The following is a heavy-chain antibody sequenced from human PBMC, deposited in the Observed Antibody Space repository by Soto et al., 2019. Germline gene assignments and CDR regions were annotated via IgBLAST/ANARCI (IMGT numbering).Heavy chain of an antibody. CDR3: ARQYCSNGIYYRQCDY. D-gene: IGHD2-8*01. Sequence: RGESLKISCKGSGYTFSNCWIGWVRQMPGKGLEWMGIIYPGDSDTKYSPSFEGHVTISADKSINTAYLQWSSLKASDTDMYYCARQYCSNGIYYRQCDYWGQGTKVTVSS. CDR2: IYPGDSDT. V-gene: IGHV5-51*01. CDR1: GYTFSNCW. J-gene: IGHJ4*02.